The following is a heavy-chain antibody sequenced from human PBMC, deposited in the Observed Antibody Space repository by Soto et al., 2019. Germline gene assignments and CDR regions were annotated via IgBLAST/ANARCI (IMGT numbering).Heavy chain of an antibody. CDR1: GFTFNKYS. D-gene: IGHD3-22*01. Sequence: EVRLVESGGGLVKPGGSLRLSCAASGFTFNKYSMNWVRQAPGKGLEWVSSITSKTGDQYYADSVKGRFIISRDNTKNSLSLQVTSLRDEDTAVYYCARDLMPNDRGLGDLAYWGQGTPVTVSS. CDR3: ARDLMPNDRGLGDLAY. CDR2: ITSKTGDQ. V-gene: IGHV3-21*06. J-gene: IGHJ4*02.